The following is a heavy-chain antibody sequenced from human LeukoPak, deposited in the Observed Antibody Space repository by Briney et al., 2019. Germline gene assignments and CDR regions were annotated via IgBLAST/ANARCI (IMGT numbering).Heavy chain of an antibody. D-gene: IGHD3-10*02. V-gene: IGHV7-4-1*02. CDR3: SRDVRGVIIRFDY. CDR2: INTNSGNP. Sequence: ASVNVSCKASGYTFTSYAMNWVRQAPGQGLEWMGCINTNSGNPTYAQGFTGRFVFSLDTSVSTAYLQISSLKAEDTAVYYCSRDVRGVIIRFDYWGQGTLVTVSS. CDR1: GYTFTSYA. J-gene: IGHJ4*02.